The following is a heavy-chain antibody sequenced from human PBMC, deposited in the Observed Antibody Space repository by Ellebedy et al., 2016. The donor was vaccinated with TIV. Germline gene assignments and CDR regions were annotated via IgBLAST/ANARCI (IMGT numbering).Heavy chain of an antibody. V-gene: IGHV5-51*01. CDR3: ARLTYYYDSSGYSHWYFDL. Sequence: GESLKISCKGSGYSFTSYWIGWVRQMPGKGLEWMGIIYPGDSDTRDSPSFQGQVTISADKSISTAYLQWSSLKASDTAMYYCARLTYYYDSSGYSHWYFDLWGRGTLVTVSS. CDR2: IYPGDSDT. CDR1: GYSFTSYW. J-gene: IGHJ2*01. D-gene: IGHD3-22*01.